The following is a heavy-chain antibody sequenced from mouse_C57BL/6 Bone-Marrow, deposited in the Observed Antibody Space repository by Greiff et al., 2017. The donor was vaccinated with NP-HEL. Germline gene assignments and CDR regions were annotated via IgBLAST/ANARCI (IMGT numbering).Heavy chain of an antibody. CDR3: ASLNWDRDYYAMDY. CDR2: IDPSDSYT. D-gene: IGHD4-1*02. Sequence: QVQLQQPGAELVRPGTSVKLSCKASGYTFTSYWMHWVKQRPGQGLEWIGVIDPSDSYTNYNQKFKGKATLTVDTSSSTAYMQLSSLTSEDSAVYYCASLNWDRDYYAMDYWGQGTSVTVSS. J-gene: IGHJ4*01. V-gene: IGHV1-59*01. CDR1: GYTFTSYW.